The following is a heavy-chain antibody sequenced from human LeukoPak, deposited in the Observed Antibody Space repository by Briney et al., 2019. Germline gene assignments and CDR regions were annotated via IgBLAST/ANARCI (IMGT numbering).Heavy chain of an antibody. V-gene: IGHV4-59*08. D-gene: IGHD2-2*01. CDR1: GGSISSYY. J-gene: IGHJ4*02. CDR2: IYHSGST. Sequence: SETLSLTCTVSGGSISSYYWSWIRQPPGKGLEWIGYIYHSGSTIYNPSLKSRVTISVDTSKNQFSLRLSSVTAADTAVYYCAIAVCGSSTSCYLGLDYWGQGTLVTVSS. CDR3: AIAVCGSSTSCYLGLDY.